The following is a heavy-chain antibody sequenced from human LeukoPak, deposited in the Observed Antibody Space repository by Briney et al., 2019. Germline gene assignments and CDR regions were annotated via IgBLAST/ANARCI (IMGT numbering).Heavy chain of an antibody. V-gene: IGHV1-69*13. CDR2: IIPIFGTA. J-gene: IGHJ6*02. Sequence: SVKVSCKASGGTFSSYAISWVRQAPGQGLEWMGGIIPIFGTANYAQKFQGRVTITADESTSTAYMELSSLRSEDTAVYYCARTESGSEYYYYGMDVWGQGTTVTVSS. CDR3: ARTESGSEYYYYGMDV. D-gene: IGHD3-3*01. CDR1: GGTFSSYA.